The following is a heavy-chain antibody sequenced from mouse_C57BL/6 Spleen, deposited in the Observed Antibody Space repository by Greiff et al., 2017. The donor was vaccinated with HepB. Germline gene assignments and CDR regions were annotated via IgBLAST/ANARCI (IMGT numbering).Heavy chain of an antibody. CDR1: GYTFTDYY. CDR2: IYPGSGNT. V-gene: IGHV1-76*01. Sequence: QVHVKQSGAELVRPGASVKLSCKASGYTFTDYYINWVKQRPGQGLEWIARIYPGSGNTYYNEKFKGKATLTAEKSSSTAYMQLSSLTSEDSAVYFWARSVTTVKYFDVWGTGTTVTVSS. CDR3: ARSVTTVKYFDV. D-gene: IGHD1-1*01. J-gene: IGHJ1*03.